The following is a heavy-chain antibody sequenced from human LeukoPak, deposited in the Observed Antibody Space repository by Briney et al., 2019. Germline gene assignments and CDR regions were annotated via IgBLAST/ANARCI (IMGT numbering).Heavy chain of an antibody. D-gene: IGHD1-1*01. V-gene: IGHV4-34*01. CDR1: GAPFSNFY. CDR3: ARQLYGSDY. CDR2: INHSGYT. Sequence: SETLPLTCAVSGAPFSNFYWSWIRQYPGKGLEWIGEINHSGYTNYNPSLKSRVTISVDTPKNQFSLKVNSVTAADTAVYYCARQLYGSDYWGQGTLVTVSS. J-gene: IGHJ4*02.